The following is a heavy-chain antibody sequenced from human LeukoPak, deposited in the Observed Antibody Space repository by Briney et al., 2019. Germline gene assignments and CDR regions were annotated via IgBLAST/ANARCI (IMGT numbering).Heavy chain of an antibody. V-gene: IGHV3-21*01. CDR2: ISSSSSYI. Sequence: GGSLRLSRAASGFTFSSYSMNWVRQAPGKGLEWVSSISSSSSYIYYADSVKGRFTISRDNAKNSLYLQMNSLRAEDTAVYYCARVVGYYGMDVWGQGTTVTVSS. J-gene: IGHJ6*02. CDR3: ARVVGYYGMDV. CDR1: GFTFSSYS.